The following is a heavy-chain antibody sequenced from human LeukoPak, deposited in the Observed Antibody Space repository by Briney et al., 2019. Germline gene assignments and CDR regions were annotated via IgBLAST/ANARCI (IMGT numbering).Heavy chain of an antibody. V-gene: IGHV3-9*01. CDR3: AKDMAFDYDRSGPDY. D-gene: IGHD3-22*01. CDR2: ISWNSGSI. J-gene: IGHJ4*02. CDR1: GFTFDDYA. Sequence: LRLSCAASGFTFDDYAMHWVRQAPGKGLEWVSGISWNSGSIGYADSVKGRFTISRDNAKNSLYLQMNSLRAEDTALYYCAKDMAFDYDRSGPDYWGQGTLVTVSS.